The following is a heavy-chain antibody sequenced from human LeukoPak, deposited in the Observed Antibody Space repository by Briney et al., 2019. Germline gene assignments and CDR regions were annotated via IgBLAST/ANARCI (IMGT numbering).Heavy chain of an antibody. CDR1: GFTFSSYA. CDR3: ARDGVYSNYGFLYYYYYGMDV. J-gene: IGHJ6*02. Sequence: GGSLRLSCAASGFTFSSYAMHWVRQAPGKGLEWVAVISCDGSNKYYADSVKGRFTISRDNSKNTLYLQMNSLRAEDTAVYYCARDGVYSNYGFLYYYYYGMDVWGQGTTVTVSS. V-gene: IGHV3-30*04. D-gene: IGHD4-11*01. CDR2: ISCDGSNK.